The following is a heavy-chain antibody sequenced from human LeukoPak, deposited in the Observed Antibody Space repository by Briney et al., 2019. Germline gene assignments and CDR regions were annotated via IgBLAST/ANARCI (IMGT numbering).Heavy chain of an antibody. D-gene: IGHD3-3*01. V-gene: IGHV5-51*01. Sequence: GESLKISCKGSGYSFTSHWIGWVRQMPGKGLEWMGIIYPGDSDTRYSPSFQGQVTISADKSISTAYLQWSSLKASDTAMYYCARLRFLEWVRDAFDIWGQGTMVTVSS. CDR3: ARLRFLEWVRDAFDI. J-gene: IGHJ3*02. CDR2: IYPGDSDT. CDR1: GYSFTSHW.